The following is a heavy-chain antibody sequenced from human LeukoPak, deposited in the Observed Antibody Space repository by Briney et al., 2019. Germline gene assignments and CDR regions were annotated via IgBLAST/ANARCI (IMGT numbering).Heavy chain of an antibody. CDR1: GFTFRSYV. CDR3: ANDCSGGSCYSYYFDY. V-gene: IGHV3-23*01. CDR2: ISGSGGST. J-gene: IGHJ4*02. Sequence: GGSLRHPCAASGFTFRSYVMSWVGDAPGKGLEWVSAISGSGGSTYYADSVKGRFTISRDNSKNTLYLQMNSLRAEDTAVYYCANDCSGGSCYSYYFDYWGQGTLVTVSS. D-gene: IGHD2-15*01.